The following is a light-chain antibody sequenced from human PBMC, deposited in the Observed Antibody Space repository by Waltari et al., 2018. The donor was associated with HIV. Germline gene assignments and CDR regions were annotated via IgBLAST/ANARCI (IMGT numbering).Light chain of an antibody. CDR3: QQFNSYPLT. V-gene: IGKV1-13*02. Sequence: AIELTQSPSSLSASVGDTVILTCRTSQRISAALAWYRQKPGKTPELLIYDVSTLQSGVPSKFSGSGSGTDFTLTINSLQPEDSATYYCQQFNSYPLTFGQGTRLEIK. CDR1: QRISAA. CDR2: DVS. J-gene: IGKJ5*01.